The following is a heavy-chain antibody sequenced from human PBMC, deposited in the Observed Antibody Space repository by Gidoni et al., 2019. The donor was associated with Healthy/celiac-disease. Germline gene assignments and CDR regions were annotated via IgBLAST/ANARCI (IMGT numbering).Heavy chain of an antibody. Sequence: EVQLVESGGGLVQPGGSLRLSCAASGFTFSSYSMNWVRQAPGKGLEWVSYISSSSSTIYYADSVKGRFTISRDNAKNSLYLQMNSRRAEDTAVYYFVSSGWDGGDAFDIWGQGTMVTVSS. V-gene: IGHV3-48*01. D-gene: IGHD6-19*01. J-gene: IGHJ3*02. CDR1: GFTFSSYS. CDR3: VSSGWDGGDAFDI. CDR2: ISSSSSTI.